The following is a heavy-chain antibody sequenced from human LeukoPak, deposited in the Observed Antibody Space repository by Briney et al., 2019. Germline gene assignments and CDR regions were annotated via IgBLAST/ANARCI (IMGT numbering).Heavy chain of an antibody. V-gene: IGHV4-38-2*01. CDR1: GDSISSGYY. J-gene: IGHJ2*01. D-gene: IGHD1-26*01. Sequence: PSETLSLTCAVSGDSISSGYYWGWIRQPPGKGLEWIGSIYYSGATHYNPSLKSRVTISVDTSKNQFSLTLNSVTAADTAVYYCARLGYSGSYYKGWYFDLGGRSTLVTVSS. CDR2: IYYSGAT. CDR3: ARLGYSGSYYKGWYFDL.